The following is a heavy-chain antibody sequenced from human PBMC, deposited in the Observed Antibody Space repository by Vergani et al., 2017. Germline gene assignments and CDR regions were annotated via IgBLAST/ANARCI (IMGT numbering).Heavy chain of an antibody. CDR1: GFTFSSYS. D-gene: IGHD6-13*01. J-gene: IGHJ5*02. CDR3: ARGCIAAAGGLPWFDP. CDR2: ISSSSSTI. V-gene: IGHV3-48*01. Sequence: EVQLLESGGGLVQPGGSLRLSCAASGFTFSSYSMNWVRQAPGKGLEWVSYISSSSSTIYYADSVKGRFTISRDNAKNSLYLQMNSLRAEDTAVYYCARGCIAAAGGLPWFDPWGQGTLVTVSS.